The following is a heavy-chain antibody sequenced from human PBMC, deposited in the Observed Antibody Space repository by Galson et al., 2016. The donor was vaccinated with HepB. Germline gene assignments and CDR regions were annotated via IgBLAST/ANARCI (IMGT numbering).Heavy chain of an antibody. D-gene: IGHD2-2*01. CDR2: IYPSGDTT. J-gene: IGHJ4*02. CDR1: GYTITSYY. V-gene: IGHV1-46*01. CDR3: VREGLPEVKYFDY. Sequence: SVKVSCKASGYTITSYYMHWVRQAPGQGLEWMGVIYPSGDTTNYSQRFRGRVTMTRDTSTNTVYMELGSLRSEDTAVYYCVREGLPEVKYFDYWGQGTLVTVSS.